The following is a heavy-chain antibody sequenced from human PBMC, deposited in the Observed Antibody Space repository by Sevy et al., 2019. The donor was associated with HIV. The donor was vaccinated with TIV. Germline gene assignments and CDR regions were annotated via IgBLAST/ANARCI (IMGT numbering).Heavy chain of an antibody. CDR1: GFSLNSFS. Sequence: GGSLRLSCAASGFSLNSFSMNWVRQTPGKGLEWVANINQNGSVTYYVNSVKGRFTISRDNSRNLLYLQMTSLRVEDTALYYCVRAVATNGSFWGQGTLVTVSS. J-gene: IGHJ4*02. CDR3: VRAVATNGSF. D-gene: IGHD2-15*01. V-gene: IGHV3-7*01. CDR2: INQNGSVT.